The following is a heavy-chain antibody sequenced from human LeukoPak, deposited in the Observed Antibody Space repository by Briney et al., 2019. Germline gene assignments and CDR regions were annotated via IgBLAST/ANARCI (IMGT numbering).Heavy chain of an antibody. CDR3: ARDIGSSAFFDY. D-gene: IGHD2-2*01. CDR2: IYYSGST. Sequence: SQTLSLTCTVSGGSISSYDWGWIRQPPGKGLEWNRYIYYSGSTNYSPYPKGRVTISVDTSKNQFSLKLSSVTAADTAVYYCARDIGSSAFFDYWGQRTLVTVS. J-gene: IGHJ4*02. CDR1: GGSISSYD. V-gene: IGHV4-59*01.